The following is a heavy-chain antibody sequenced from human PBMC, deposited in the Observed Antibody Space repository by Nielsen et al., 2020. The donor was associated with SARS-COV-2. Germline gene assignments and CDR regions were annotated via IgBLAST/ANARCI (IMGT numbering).Heavy chain of an antibody. CDR2: IYYSGST. D-gene: IGHD3-3*01. V-gene: IGHV4-30-4*01. Sequence: LSLTCTVSGGSISSGDYYWSWIRQPPGKGLEWIGYIYYSGSTYYNPSLKSRVTISVDTSKNQFPLKLSSVTAADTALYYCARERVGGITIFGVVTRYGMDVWGQGTTVTVSS. CDR1: GGSISSGDYY. CDR3: ARERVGGITIFGVVTRYGMDV. J-gene: IGHJ6*02.